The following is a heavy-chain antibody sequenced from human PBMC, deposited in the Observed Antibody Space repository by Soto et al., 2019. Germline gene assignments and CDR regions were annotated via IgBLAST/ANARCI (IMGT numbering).Heavy chain of an antibody. J-gene: IGHJ4*02. CDR2: ISSSSSTI. D-gene: IGHD3-9*01. Sequence: EVQLVESGGGLVQPGGSLRLSCAASGYTFSSYSMNWVRQAPGKGLEWVSYISSSSSTIYYADSVKGRFTISRDNAKNXLYLQMNSLRAEDTAVYYCARGPYYDILTGSNFDYWGQGTLVTVSS. CDR1: GYTFSSYS. CDR3: ARGPYYDILTGSNFDY. V-gene: IGHV3-48*01.